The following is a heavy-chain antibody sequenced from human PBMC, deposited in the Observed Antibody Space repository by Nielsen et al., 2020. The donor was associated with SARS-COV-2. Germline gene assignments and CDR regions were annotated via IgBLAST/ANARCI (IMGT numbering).Heavy chain of an antibody. D-gene: IGHD5-24*01. Sequence: SETLSLTCTVSGGSISSADSYWSWVRQPPGKGLEWIGFIFYGGSTHYNPSLKSRVTISVDTSKNQFSLKLSSVTAADTAVYYCARLEMATIDFDYWGQGTLVTVSS. J-gene: IGHJ4*02. CDR1: GGSISSADSY. V-gene: IGHV4-30-4*02. CDR3: ARLEMATIDFDY. CDR2: IFYGGST.